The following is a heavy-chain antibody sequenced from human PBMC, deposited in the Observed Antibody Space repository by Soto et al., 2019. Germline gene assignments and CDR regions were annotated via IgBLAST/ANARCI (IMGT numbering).Heavy chain of an antibody. CDR3: ARISARRNDFDV. CDR1: NYLFGAFG. V-gene: IGHV1-18*01. Sequence: QVQLVQSGAEVKNPGASVKVSRQASNYLFGAFGISWVRQAPGQGLEWMGWITPYNGNTHYAEKFQDRVTMTADKSTTTAYMEVRRLTSDDTAVYFCARISARRNDFDVWGQGTVVTVSS. CDR2: ITPYNGNT. J-gene: IGHJ3*01.